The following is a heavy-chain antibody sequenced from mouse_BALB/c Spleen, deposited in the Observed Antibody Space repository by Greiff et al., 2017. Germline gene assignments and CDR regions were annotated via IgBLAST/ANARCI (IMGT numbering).Heavy chain of an antibody. V-gene: IGHV3-2*02. CDR2: LSYSGRT. J-gene: IGHJ4*01. Sequence: EVQGVESGPGLVKPSQSLSLTCTVTGYSITSDYVWYCIRQLPGNKLEWMGILSYSGRTNYTPSLKSRISITRYTSKNQFFLQLNSVTTEDTATYYCAISYDYDGDYYAMDYGGKGTSVTASS. CDR1: GYSITSDYV. D-gene: IGHD2-4*01. CDR3: AISYDYDGDYYAMDY.